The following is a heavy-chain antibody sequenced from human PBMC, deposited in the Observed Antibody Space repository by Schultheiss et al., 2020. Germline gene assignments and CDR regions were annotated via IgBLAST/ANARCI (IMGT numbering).Heavy chain of an antibody. V-gene: IGHV3-48*01. D-gene: IGHD6-19*01. J-gene: IGHJ4*02. CDR3: ARDLEDSSGWYPVLDY. CDR1: GFTFSSYS. CDR2: ISSSSTI. Sequence: GGSLRLSCAASGFTFSSYSMNWVRQAPGKGLEWVSYISSSSTIYYADSVKGRFTISRDNAKNSLYLQMNSLRAEDTAVYYCARDLEDSSGWYPVLDYWGQGTLVTVSS.